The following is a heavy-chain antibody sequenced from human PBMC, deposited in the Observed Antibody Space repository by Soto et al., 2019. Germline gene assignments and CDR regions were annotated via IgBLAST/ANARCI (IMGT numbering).Heavy chain of an antibody. Sequence: QVQLQESGPGLVKPSQTLSLTCTVSAGSISSGRYYWSWIRQHLGKLLEWIGYTYYSGSTYYNPSLKSRVTISVDTSKNQFSLKLSSVTAADTAVYYCARDLLGVDDSTGAFDIWGQGTMVTVSS. CDR2: TYYSGST. CDR1: AGSISSGRYY. CDR3: ARDLLGVDDSTGAFDI. V-gene: IGHV4-31*03. D-gene: IGHD3-22*01. J-gene: IGHJ3*02.